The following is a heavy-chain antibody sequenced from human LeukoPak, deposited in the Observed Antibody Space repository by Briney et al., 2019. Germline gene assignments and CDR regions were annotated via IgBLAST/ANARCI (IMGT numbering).Heavy chain of an antibody. CDR2: ISYDGSNK. Sequence: GGSLRLSCAASGFTFSSYGMHWVRQAPGKGLEWVAVISYDGSNKYYADSVKGRFTISRDNSKNTLYLQMNSLRAEDTAVYYCATPRGDTALDVWGQGTTVTVS. V-gene: IGHV3-30*03. CDR1: GFTFSSYG. J-gene: IGHJ6*02. CDR3: ATPRGDTALDV. D-gene: IGHD5-18*01.